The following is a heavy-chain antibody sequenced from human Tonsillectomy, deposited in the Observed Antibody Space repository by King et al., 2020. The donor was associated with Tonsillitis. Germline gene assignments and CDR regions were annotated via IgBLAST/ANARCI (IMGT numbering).Heavy chain of an antibody. Sequence: MQLQESGPGLVKPSETLSLTCTVSGGSISPYYWTWIRQPPGEGLEWIAYLYHSGSPNSNPSLKSRVTISLDTAKNHLSLRRSSVTAADTAVYYCARATTSYDGSTGYPLIDYWGRGTLVTVSS. V-gene: IGHV4-59*01. CDR3: ARATTSYDGSTGYPLIDY. D-gene: IGHD3-22*01. J-gene: IGHJ4*02. CDR1: GGSISPYY. CDR2: LYHSGSP.